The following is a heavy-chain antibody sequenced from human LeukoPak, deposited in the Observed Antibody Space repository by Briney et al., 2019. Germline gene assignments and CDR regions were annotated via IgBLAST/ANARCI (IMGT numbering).Heavy chain of an antibody. Sequence: GGSLRLSCAASGFTFSNAWMSWVRQAPGKGLEWVGHIKSKTDGGTTDYAAPVKGRFTISRDDSKNTLYLQMNSLKTEDTAVYYCTTVTYYYGSGTCYPLDYWGQGTLVTVSS. V-gene: IGHV3-15*01. D-gene: IGHD3-10*01. CDR3: TTVTYYYGSGTCYPLDY. CDR1: GFTFSNAW. J-gene: IGHJ4*02. CDR2: IKSKTDGGTT.